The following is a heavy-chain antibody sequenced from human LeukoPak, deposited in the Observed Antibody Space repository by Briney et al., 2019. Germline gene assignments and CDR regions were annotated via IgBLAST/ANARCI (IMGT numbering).Heavy chain of an antibody. CDR2: IYMGGGT. CDR1: GFSVSDSY. D-gene: IGHD6-19*01. V-gene: IGHV3-53*01. Sequence: GGSLRLSCTASGFSVSDSYMTWVRQAPGKGLEWVSVIYMGGGTFYADSVKGRFTISRDNSKNILFLQMKGLRAEDTAVYYCARAGGLRIAVAPIDYWGQGTLVTVS. CDR3: ARAGGLRIAVAPIDY. J-gene: IGHJ4*02.